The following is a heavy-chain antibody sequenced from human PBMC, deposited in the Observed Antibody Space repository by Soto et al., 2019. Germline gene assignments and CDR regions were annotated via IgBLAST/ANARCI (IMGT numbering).Heavy chain of an antibody. Sequence: EVQLVESGGGLVKPGGSLRLSCAASGFTFSSYSMNWVRQAPGKGLEWVSSISSSSSYIYYADSVKGRFTISRDNAKNSLYLQMNGLRAEDTAVYYCARDQPGYSYGYGLGYWGQGTLVTVS. CDR3: ARDQPGYSYGYGLGY. J-gene: IGHJ4*02. D-gene: IGHD5-18*01. V-gene: IGHV3-21*01. CDR2: ISSSSSYI. CDR1: GFTFSSYS.